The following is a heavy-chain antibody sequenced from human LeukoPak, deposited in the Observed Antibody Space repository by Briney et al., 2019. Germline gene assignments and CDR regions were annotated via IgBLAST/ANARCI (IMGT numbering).Heavy chain of an antibody. J-gene: IGHJ4*02. V-gene: IGHV3-7*01. CDR1: GFTFSNDN. Sequence: PGGSLRLSCAASGFTFSNDNMNWVRQDPGKGLEWVANIKQDGSDKKFVDSVKGRFTISRDNAKNSLFLQMNSLRVEDTAVYYCVRGGRGERPNYWGQGTLVTVSS. CDR3: VRGGRGERPNY. D-gene: IGHD3-16*01. CDR2: IKQDGSDK.